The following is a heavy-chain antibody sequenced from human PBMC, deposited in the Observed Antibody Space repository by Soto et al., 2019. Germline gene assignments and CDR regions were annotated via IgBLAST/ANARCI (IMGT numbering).Heavy chain of an antibody. CDR3: AKDPSGTPGTPEWFDP. D-gene: IGHD6-25*01. CDR2: ISGSGGST. V-gene: IGHV3-23*01. Sequence: GGSLRLSCAASGFTFSSYAMSWVRQAPGKGLERVSAISGSGGSTYYADSVKGRFTISRDNAKNSLYLQMNSLRAEDTAVYYCAKDPSGTPGTPEWFDPWGQGTLVTVSS. J-gene: IGHJ5*02. CDR1: GFTFSSYA.